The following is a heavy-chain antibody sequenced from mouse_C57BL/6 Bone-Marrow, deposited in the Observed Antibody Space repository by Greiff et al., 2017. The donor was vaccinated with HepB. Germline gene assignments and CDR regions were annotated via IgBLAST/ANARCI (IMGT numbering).Heavy chain of an antibody. CDR1: GFTFSSYG. Sequence: EVNVVESGGDLVKPGGSLKLSCAASGFTFSSYGMSWVRQTPDKRLEWVATISSGSSYTYYPDSVKGRFTISRDNAKNTLYLQMSSLKSEDTAMYYCARHGIPMDYWGQGTSVTVSS. CDR2: ISSGSSYT. J-gene: IGHJ4*01. V-gene: IGHV5-6*01. CDR3: ARHGIPMDY.